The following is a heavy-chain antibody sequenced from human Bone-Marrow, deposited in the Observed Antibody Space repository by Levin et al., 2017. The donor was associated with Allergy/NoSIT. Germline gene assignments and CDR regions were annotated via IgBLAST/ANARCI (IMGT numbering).Heavy chain of an antibody. Sequence: GESLKISCKASGYTFTSYGFAWMRQAPGQRLEWMGWIGTHDGSTDYAQSVQGRVTLTTDPSTSTTYMELRSLRSDDTAVYYCARDRLSIATPKACDYWGQGTLVTVSS. J-gene: IGHJ4*02. D-gene: IGHD5-12*01. CDR2: IGTHDGST. V-gene: IGHV1-18*01. CDR1: GYTFTSYG. CDR3: ARDRLSIATPKACDY.